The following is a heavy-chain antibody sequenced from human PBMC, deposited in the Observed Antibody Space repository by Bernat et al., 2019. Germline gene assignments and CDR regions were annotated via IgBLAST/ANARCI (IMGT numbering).Heavy chain of an antibody. CDR3: ARARGYCSGGSCYYDFDY. CDR2: ISSSSSYT. CDR1: GFTFSDYY. V-gene: IGHV3-11*05. D-gene: IGHD2-15*01. J-gene: IGHJ4*02. Sequence: QVQLVESGGGLVKPGGSLRLSCAASGFTFSDYYMSWIRQAPGKGLEWVSYISSSSSYTNYADSVKGRFTISRDNAKNSLYLQMNSLGAEDTAVYYCARARGYCSGGSCYYDFDYWGQGTLVTVSS.